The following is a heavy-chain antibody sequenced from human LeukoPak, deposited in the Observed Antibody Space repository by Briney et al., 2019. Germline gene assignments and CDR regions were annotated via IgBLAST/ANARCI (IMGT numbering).Heavy chain of an antibody. D-gene: IGHD1-26*01. Sequence: ASVKVSCKASGYTFTSYYMHWVRQAPGQGLGWMGIINPSGGSTSYAQKFQGRVTMTRDTSTSTVYMELSSLRSEDTAVYYCARVGIGPHPGSKRRYYFDYWGQGTLVTVSS. CDR1: GYTFTSYY. V-gene: IGHV1-46*01. CDR3: ARVGIGPHPGSKRRYYFDY. CDR2: INPSGGST. J-gene: IGHJ4*02.